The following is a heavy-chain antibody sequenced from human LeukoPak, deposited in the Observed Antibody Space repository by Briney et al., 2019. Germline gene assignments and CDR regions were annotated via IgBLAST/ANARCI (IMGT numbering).Heavy chain of an antibody. CDR2: IYYSGST. CDR1: GGSISSGGYY. Sequence: SETLSLTCTVPGGSISSGGYYWSWIRQHPGKGLEWIGYIYYSGSTYYNPSLKSRVTISVDTSRNQFSLKLSSVTAADTAVYSCAREIASSGYLFDYWGQGALVTVSS. D-gene: IGHD3-22*01. J-gene: IGHJ4*02. CDR3: AREIASSGYLFDY. V-gene: IGHV4-31*03.